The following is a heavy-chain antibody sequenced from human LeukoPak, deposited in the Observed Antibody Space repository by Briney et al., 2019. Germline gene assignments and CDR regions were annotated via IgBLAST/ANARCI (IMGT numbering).Heavy chain of an antibody. CDR2: IIPISGTS. V-gene: IGHV1-69*05. J-gene: IGHJ4*02. D-gene: IGHD5-18*01. CDR3: ARGLDASMETAYDY. CDR1: GGSFNAYA. Sequence: SSVKVSCKASGGSFNAYAISWVRQAPGQGLEWMGGIIPISGTSNYAQELQGRVTISTDESTSTAYMEVSSLRSEDTAIYYCARGLDASMETAYDYWGQGTLVTVSS.